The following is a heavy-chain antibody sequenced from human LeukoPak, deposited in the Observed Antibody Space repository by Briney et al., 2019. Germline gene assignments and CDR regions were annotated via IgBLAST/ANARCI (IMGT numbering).Heavy chain of an antibody. J-gene: IGHJ4*02. D-gene: IGHD3-22*01. V-gene: IGHV4-34*01. CDR1: GGSFSGYY. Sequence: SETLSLTCAVYGGSFSGYYWSWIRQLPGKGLEWIGEINHSGSTNYNPSLKSRVTISVDTSKNQYSLKLSSVTAADTAVYYCARGRSHNYYYDSSGRFDYWGQGTLVTVSS. CDR3: ARGRSHNYYYDSSGRFDY. CDR2: INHSGST.